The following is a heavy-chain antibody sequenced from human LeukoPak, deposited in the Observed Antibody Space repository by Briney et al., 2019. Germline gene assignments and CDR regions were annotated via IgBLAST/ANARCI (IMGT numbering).Heavy chain of an antibody. CDR1: GVSISSSSYY. V-gene: IGHV4-39*07. J-gene: IGHJ4*02. D-gene: IGHD3-10*01. CDR3: ARVVIYGSGTSHFDY. CDR2: IYHSGST. Sequence: PSETLSLTCNVSGVSISSSSYYWGWIRQPPGKGLEWIGSIYHSGSTYYNPSLKSRVTISVDTSKNQFSLKLSSVTAADTAVYYCARVVIYGSGTSHFDYWGQGTLVTVSS.